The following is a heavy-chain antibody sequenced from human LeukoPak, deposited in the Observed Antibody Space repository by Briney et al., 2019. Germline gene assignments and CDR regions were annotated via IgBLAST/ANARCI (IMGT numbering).Heavy chain of an antibody. CDR2: IIPILGIA. CDR3: ARDRHGIAAYYYYGMDV. Sequence: GASVKVSCKASGYTFTSYGISWVRQAPGQGLEWMGRIIPILGIANYAQKFQGRVTITADKSTSTAYMELSSLRSEDTAVYYCARDRHGIAAYYYYGMDVWGQGTTVTVSS. J-gene: IGHJ6*02. V-gene: IGHV1-69*04. CDR1: GYTFTSYG. D-gene: IGHD6-13*01.